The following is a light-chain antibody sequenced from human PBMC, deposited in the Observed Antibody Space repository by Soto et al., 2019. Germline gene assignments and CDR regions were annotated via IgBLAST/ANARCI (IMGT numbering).Light chain of an antibody. Sequence: QSVLTQPPSASGSPGQSVTISCTGTSSDIGTYDYVSWYQHLPDKAPKLIIYEVGKRPSGVPDRFSGSKSGNTASLTVSGLLAEDEGDYYCCSYGGGNNFYVFGTGTK. J-gene: IGLJ1*01. CDR3: CSYGGGNNFYV. CDR1: SSDIGTYDY. CDR2: EVG. V-gene: IGLV2-8*01.